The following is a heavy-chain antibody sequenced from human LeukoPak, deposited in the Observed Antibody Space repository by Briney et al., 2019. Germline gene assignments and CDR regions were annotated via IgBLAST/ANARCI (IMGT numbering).Heavy chain of an antibody. CDR2: IYHNGNT. CDR1: GYSISSGYY. D-gene: IGHD5-18*01. CDR3: ARVRYNYGDSDY. Sequence: ETLSLTCAVSGYSISSGYYWGWIRQPPGKGLEWIGTIYHNGNTYYNPSLKSRVTISVDTSKNQFSLKLSSVTAADTAVYYCARVRYNYGDSDYWGQGTLVTVSS. V-gene: IGHV4-38-2*01. J-gene: IGHJ4*02.